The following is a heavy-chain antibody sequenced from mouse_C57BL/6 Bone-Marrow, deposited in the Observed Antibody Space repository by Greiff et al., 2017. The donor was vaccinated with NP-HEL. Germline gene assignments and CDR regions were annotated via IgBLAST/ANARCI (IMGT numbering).Heavy chain of an antibody. J-gene: IGHJ2*01. Sequence: VQLKESGAELARPGASVKLSCKASGYTFTSYGISWVKQRTGQGLEWIGEIYPRSGNTYYNEKFKGKATLTADKSSSTAYMELRSLTSEDSAVYFCARGFNYYFDYWGQGTTLTVSS. CDR2: IYPRSGNT. CDR3: ARGFNYYFDY. CDR1: GYTFTSYG. D-gene: IGHD4-1*02. V-gene: IGHV1-81*01.